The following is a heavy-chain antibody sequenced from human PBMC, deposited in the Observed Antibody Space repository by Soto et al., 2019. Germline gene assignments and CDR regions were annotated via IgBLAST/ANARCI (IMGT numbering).Heavy chain of an antibody. Sequence: GGSLRLSCAASGFTFSSHTMHWIRQAPGKGLEWVSYISSSSSYTNYADSVKGRFTISRDNAKNSLYLQMNSLRAEDTAVYYCARVAAAPGNFDYWGQGTLVTVSS. CDR3: ARVAAAPGNFDY. CDR1: GFTFSSHT. CDR2: ISSSSSYT. V-gene: IGHV3-21*05. D-gene: IGHD3-10*01. J-gene: IGHJ4*02.